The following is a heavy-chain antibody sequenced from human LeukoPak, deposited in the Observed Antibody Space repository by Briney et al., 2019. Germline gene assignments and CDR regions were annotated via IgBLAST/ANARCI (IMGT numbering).Heavy chain of an antibody. CDR1: GFTFSSYA. D-gene: IGHD3-3*01. V-gene: IGHV3-23*01. CDR2: ISGSGGST. Sequence: GGSLRLSCAASGFTFSSYAMSWVRQAPGKGLEWVSAISGSGGSTYYADSVKGRFTISRDNSKNTLYLQMNSLRAENTAVYYCAKPPFGVVIMTPLDYWSQGTLVTVSS. J-gene: IGHJ4*02. CDR3: AKPPFGVVIMTPLDY.